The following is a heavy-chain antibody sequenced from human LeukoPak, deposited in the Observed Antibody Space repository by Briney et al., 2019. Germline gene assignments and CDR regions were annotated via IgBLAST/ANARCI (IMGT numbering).Heavy chain of an antibody. CDR2: ISYDGSNK. D-gene: IGHD3-10*01. J-gene: IGHJ4*02. CDR3: ARDRSLWTYYSTFDY. Sequence: PGGSLRLSCAASGFTFSSYAMHWVRQAPGKGLEWVAVISYDGSNKYYADSVKGRFTISRDNSKNTLYLQMNSLRSEDTAVYYCARDRSLWTYYSTFDYWGQGTLVTVSS. CDR1: GFTFSSYA. V-gene: IGHV3-30-3*01.